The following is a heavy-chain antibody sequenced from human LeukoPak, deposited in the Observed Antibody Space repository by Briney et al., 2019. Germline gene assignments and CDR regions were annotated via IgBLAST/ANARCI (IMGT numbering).Heavy chain of an antibody. CDR3: ARGGTVVTHDY. D-gene: IGHD4-23*01. CDR2: ISGSGTTT. J-gene: IGHJ4*02. Sequence: GGSLRLSCAASGFTFNNYAMTWVRQTPGKGLEWVSGISGSGTTTYYADSVKGRFTISRDNSKNTLYLQMNSLRAEDTAVYYCARGGTVVTHDYWGQGTLVTVSS. V-gene: IGHV3-23*01. CDR1: GFTFNNYA.